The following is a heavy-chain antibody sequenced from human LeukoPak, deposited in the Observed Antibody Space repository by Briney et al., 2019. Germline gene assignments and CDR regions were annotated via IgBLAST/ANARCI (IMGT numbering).Heavy chain of an antibody. CDR3: AKDHRYYDSSELDY. D-gene: IGHD3-22*01. CDR2: IRYDGSNK. J-gene: IGHJ4*02. CDR1: GSTFSSYG. V-gene: IGHV3-30*02. Sequence: PGGSLRLSCAASGSTFSSYGMHWVRQAPGKGLEWVAFIRYDGSNKYYADSVKGRFTISRDNSKNTLYLQMNSLRAEDTAVYYCAKDHRYYDSSELDYWGQGTLVTVSS.